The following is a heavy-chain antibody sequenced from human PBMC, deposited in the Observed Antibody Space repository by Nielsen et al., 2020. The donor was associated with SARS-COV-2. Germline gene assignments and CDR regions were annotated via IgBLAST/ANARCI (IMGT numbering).Heavy chain of an antibody. CDR1: GFSVSSHD. J-gene: IGHJ4*02. CDR3: AREFALRDTAYFDY. Sequence: GEPLKISCAASGFSVSSHDMNWVRQAPGKGLQWVSLIYSDGSTKYADSVKGRFTISRDNSRNTVYLQMNSLRPEDTAVYYCAREFALRDTAYFDYWGQGTLVTVSS. CDR2: IYSDGST. D-gene: IGHD5-18*01. V-gene: IGHV3-53*01.